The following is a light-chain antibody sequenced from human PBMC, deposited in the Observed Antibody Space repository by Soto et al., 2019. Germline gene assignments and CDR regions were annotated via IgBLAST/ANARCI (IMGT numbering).Light chain of an antibody. V-gene: IGLV2-8*01. J-gene: IGLJ1*01. CDR2: EVT. CDR1: SRDVGGYKF. CDR3: SSYAGSNNFV. Sequence: SVLTQPASVSGSPGQSITISCTGTSRDVGGYKFVSWLQQHPGKAPKLVIYEVTKRPSGVPDRVSASKSGNTASLTVSGLRAEDEADYYCSSYAGSNNFVFGSGTKVTVL.